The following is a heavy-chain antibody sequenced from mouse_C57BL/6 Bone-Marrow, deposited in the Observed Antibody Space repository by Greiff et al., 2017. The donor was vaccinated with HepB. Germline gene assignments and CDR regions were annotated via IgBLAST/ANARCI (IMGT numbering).Heavy chain of an antibody. CDR2: INYDGSST. V-gene: IGHV5-16*01. CDR1: GFTFSDYY. CDR3: ARAVLDY. Sequence: EVMLVESEGGLVQPGSSMKLSCTASGFTFSDYYMAWVRQVPEKGLEWVANINYDGSSTYYLDSLKSRFIISRDNAKNILYLQMSSLKSEDTATYYCARAVLDYWGQGTTLTVSS. J-gene: IGHJ2*01.